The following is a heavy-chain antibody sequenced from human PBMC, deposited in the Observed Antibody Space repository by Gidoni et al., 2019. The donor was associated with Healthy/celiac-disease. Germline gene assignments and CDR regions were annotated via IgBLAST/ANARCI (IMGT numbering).Heavy chain of an antibody. CDR1: GFIFDDYA. V-gene: IGHV3-9*01. CDR3: AKDVGSSGRNWFDP. D-gene: IGHD6-19*01. CDR2: ISWNSGNI. J-gene: IGHJ5*02. Sequence: EVQLVESGGGLVQPGRSLRLSCAASGFIFDDYAMHWVRQAPGKGLEWVSGISWNSGNIGYADSVKGRFTISRDNAKNSLYLQMNSLRAEDTAFYYCAKDVGSSGRNWFDPWGQGTLVTVSS.